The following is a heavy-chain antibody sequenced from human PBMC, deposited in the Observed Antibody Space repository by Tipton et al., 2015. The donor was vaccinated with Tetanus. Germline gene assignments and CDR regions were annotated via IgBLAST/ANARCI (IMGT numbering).Heavy chain of an antibody. V-gene: IGHV5-51*01. CDR3: ARRRSAVLSGAYHWYFDL. CDR1: GYSFNIYW. CDR2: VDPRDSGA. J-gene: IGHJ2*01. Sequence: VQLVQSGAEVKKPGESLKISCSGSGYSFNIYWLAWVRQMPGKGLEWMGIVDPRDSGATYGPSFQGLDTISTDKSISTAYVQWTSLQASDTAIYYCARRRSAVLSGAYHWYFDLWGRGTLVGVSS. D-gene: IGHD3-3*01.